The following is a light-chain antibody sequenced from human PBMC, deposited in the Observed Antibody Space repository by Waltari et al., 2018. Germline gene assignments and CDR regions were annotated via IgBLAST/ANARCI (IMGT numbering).Light chain of an antibody. CDR1: SIGGKR. CDR3: QVWGGARDPRGV. J-gene: IGLJ3*02. Sequence: YVVTQPHSVSVAPGKTATITCGGDSIGGKRVQWYRQMPGQAPVLVIRYDIGRPSWIPERISGANSGNTATLTISRVEARDEAVYYCQVWGGARDPRGVFGGGTKLTVL. CDR2: YDI. V-gene: IGLV3-21*04.